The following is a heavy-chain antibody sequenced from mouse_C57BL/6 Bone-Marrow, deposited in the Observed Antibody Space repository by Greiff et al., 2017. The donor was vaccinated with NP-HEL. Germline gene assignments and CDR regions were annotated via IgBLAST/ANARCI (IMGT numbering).Heavy chain of an antibody. D-gene: IGHD1-1*01. Sequence: QVQLKQPGAELVRPGSSVKLSCKASGYTFTSYWMHWVKQRPIQGLEWIGNIDPSDSETHYNQKFKDKATLTVDKSSSTAYMQLSSLTSEDSAVYYCARYPIYYYGSSGGNYYAMDYWGQGTSVTVSS. V-gene: IGHV1-52*01. CDR3: ARYPIYYYGSSGGNYYAMDY. CDR2: IDPSDSET. J-gene: IGHJ4*01. CDR1: GYTFTSYW.